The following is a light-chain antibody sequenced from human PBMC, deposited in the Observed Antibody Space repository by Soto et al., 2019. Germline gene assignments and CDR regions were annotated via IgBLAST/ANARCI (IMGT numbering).Light chain of an antibody. J-gene: IGKJ5*01. CDR2: DAS. CDR1: QSVSSY. CDR3: QQHNSWPIT. V-gene: IGKV3-11*01. Sequence: EIVLTQSPATLSLSPGERATLSCRASQSVSSYLTWYQQKPGQAPRLLIYDASNRATGIPARFSGSGSGTDFTLTISSLEPEDCAVYYCQQHNSWPITFGQGTRLEIK.